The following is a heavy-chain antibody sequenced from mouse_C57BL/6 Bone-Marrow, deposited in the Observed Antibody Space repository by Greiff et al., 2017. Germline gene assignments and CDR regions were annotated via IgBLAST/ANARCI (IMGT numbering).Heavy chain of an antibody. D-gene: IGHD2-10*01. Sequence: VQLQQPGAELVKPGASVKLSCKASGYTFTSYWMHWVKQRPGQGLEWIGMIHPNSGSTNYNETFKSKATLTVDKSSSTAYMQLSSLTSEDSAVYYCARMGTYYGNYAFDYWGQGTTLTVSS. CDR1: GYTFTSYW. J-gene: IGHJ2*01. CDR2: IHPNSGST. V-gene: IGHV1-64*01. CDR3: ARMGTYYGNYAFDY.